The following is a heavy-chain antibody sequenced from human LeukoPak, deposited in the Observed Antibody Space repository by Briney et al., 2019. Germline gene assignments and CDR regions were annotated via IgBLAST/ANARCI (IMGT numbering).Heavy chain of an antibody. D-gene: IGHD3-10*01. V-gene: IGHV4-34*01. J-gene: IGHJ4*02. CDR1: GFTFSSYG. CDR2: INHSGST. CDR3: ARPGSSWHYGSGSYSL. Sequence: GSLRLSCAASGFTFSSYGMHWVRQPPGKGLEWIGEINHSGSTNYNPSLKSRVTISVDTSKNQFSLKLSSVTAADTAVYYCARPGSSWHYGSGSYSLWGQGTLVTVSS.